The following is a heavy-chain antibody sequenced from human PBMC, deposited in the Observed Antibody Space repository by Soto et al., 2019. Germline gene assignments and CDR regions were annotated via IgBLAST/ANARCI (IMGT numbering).Heavy chain of an antibody. J-gene: IGHJ3*02. CDR1: GGSFSGYY. CDR2: INHSGST. D-gene: IGHD5-12*01. CDR3: ARRGYSGYYAFDI. V-gene: IGHV4-34*01. Sequence: QVQLQQWGAGLLKPSETLSLTCAVYGGSFSGYYWSWIRQPPGKGLEWIGEINHSGSTNYNPSLKSRVTTSVDTSKNQFSLKLSSVTAADTAVYYCARRGYSGYYAFDIWGQGTMVTVSS.